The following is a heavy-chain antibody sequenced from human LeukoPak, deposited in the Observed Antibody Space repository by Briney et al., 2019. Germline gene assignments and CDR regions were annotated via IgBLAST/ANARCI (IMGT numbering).Heavy chain of an antibody. Sequence: ASVKVSCKASGGTFSSYAISWVRQAPGQGLEWMGGIIPIFGTANYAQKFQGRVTITADESTSTAYMELSSLRSEDTAVYYCARDGAYYYDSSGYYPDAFDIWGQGTMVTVSS. CDR3: ARDGAYYYDSSGYYPDAFDI. CDR2: IIPIFGTA. D-gene: IGHD3-22*01. CDR1: GGTFSSYA. V-gene: IGHV1-69*13. J-gene: IGHJ3*02.